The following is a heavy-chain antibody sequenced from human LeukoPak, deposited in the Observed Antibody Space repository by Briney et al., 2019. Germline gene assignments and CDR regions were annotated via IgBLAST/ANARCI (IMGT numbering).Heavy chain of an antibody. D-gene: IGHD2-2*01. J-gene: IGHJ3*02. Sequence: ASVKVSCKVSGYTLTELSMHWVRQAPGKGLEWMVGFDPEDGERISAHKFQGRVTMPEDPSTDTAYMELSSLRSEDTAVYYCATTPSTYGAFDIWGQGTMVTVSS. V-gene: IGHV1-24*01. CDR1: GYTLTELS. CDR2: FDPEDGER. CDR3: ATTPSTYGAFDI.